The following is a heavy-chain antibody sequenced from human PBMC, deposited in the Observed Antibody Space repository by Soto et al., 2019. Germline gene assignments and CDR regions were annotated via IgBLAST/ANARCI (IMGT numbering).Heavy chain of an antibody. CDR3: ARAHDFWGGRQQPIDS. CDR2: IYYSGTT. V-gene: IGHV4-61*01. D-gene: IGHD3-3*01. Sequence: SETLSLTCAVSGDSVSNDNYYWSWIRQPPGKGLEWIGYIYYSGTTNYNSYLKSRLSLSVDMSKNQFSLKLSSVTAADTAVYYCARAHDFWGGRQQPIDSWGQGTLVTVSS. CDR1: GDSVSNDNYY. J-gene: IGHJ4*02.